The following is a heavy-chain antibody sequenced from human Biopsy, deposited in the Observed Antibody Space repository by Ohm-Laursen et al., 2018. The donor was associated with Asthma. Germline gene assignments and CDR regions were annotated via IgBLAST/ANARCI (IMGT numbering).Heavy chain of an antibody. J-gene: IGHJ4*02. CDR2: ISSSGSTI. D-gene: IGHD3-22*01. CDR1: GLTFSDYY. CDR3: AREGVNYYDSSGYLEY. Sequence: SLRLSCAASGLTFSDYYMSWIRQAPGKGLEWVSYISSSGSTIYYADSVKGRFTISRDNAKNSLYLQMNSLRAEDTAVYYCAREGVNYYDSSGYLEYWGQGTLVTVSS. V-gene: IGHV3-11*01.